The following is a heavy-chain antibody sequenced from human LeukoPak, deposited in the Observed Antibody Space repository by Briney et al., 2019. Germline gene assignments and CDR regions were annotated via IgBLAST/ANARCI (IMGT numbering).Heavy chain of an antibody. D-gene: IGHD6-19*01. V-gene: IGHV4-34*01. CDR3: ARGGGVAGIGYYYYGIDV. CDR2: INHSGST. CDR1: GGSFSGYY. J-gene: IGHJ6*02. Sequence: SEILSLTCAAYGGSFSGYYWGWIRQPPGKGLEWIGEINHSGSTNYNPSLKSRVTISVDTSKNQFSLKLSSVTAADTAVYYCARGGGVAGIGYYYYGIDVWGQGTTVTVSS.